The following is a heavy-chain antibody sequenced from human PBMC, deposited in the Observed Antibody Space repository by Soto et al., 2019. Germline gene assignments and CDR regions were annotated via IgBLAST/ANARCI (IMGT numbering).Heavy chain of an antibody. CDR2: IYYSGST. CDR3: ATVPTYYYDRSGYANAFDM. CDR1: GGSINSGDYY. V-gene: IGHV4-30-4*01. D-gene: IGHD3-22*01. J-gene: IGHJ3*02. Sequence: QVQLHASGPGLVKPSQTLSLTCTVSGGSINSGDYYWSWIRQPPGKGLEWIGYIYYSGSTYHNPSLKSRINISVDTSKNQFSLKLSSVTAADTAVYYCATVPTYYYDRSGYANAFDMWGQGTMVTVSS.